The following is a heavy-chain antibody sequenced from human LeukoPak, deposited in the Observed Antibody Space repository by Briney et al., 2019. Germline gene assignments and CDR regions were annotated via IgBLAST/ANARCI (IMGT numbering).Heavy chain of an antibody. J-gene: IGHJ5*02. V-gene: IGHV1-2*02. CDR1: GYTFTGYY. CDR2: INPNSGGT. CDR3: ASASRELLPFDP. D-gene: IGHD1-26*01. Sequence: ASVKVSCKASGYTFTGYYMHWVRQAPGQGLEWMGWINPNSGGTNYAQKVQGRVTITRDTSISTAYMELSRLRSDATAVYSCASASRELLPFDPWGQGTLVTVSS.